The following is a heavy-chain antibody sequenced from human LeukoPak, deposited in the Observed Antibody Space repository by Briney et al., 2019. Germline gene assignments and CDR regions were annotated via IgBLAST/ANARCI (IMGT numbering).Heavy chain of an antibody. CDR2: IYYSGST. CDR3: AREGYSYGLYYYYMDV. CDR1: GCSISSYY. D-gene: IGHD5-18*01. V-gene: IGHV4-59*01. J-gene: IGHJ6*03. Sequence: SETLSLTCTVSGCSISSYYWSWIRQPPGKGLEWIGYIYYSGSTNYNPSLKSRVTISVDTSKNQFSLKLSSVTAADTAVYYCAREGYSYGLYYYYMDVWGKGTTVTVSS.